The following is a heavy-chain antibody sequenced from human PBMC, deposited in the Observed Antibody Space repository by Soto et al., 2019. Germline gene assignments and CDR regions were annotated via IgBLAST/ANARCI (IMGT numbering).Heavy chain of an antibody. CDR2: MVVDSGNP. V-gene: IGHV1-58*01. Sequence: QMQLVQSGPEVKKPGTSVKVSCKASGFTFTSSAVQWVRQARGQRLEWIGGMVVDSGNPNYAQKFQERVTITRDMSTSTAYMEMSSLRSEDTAVYYCAAEVGDHWGQGTLVTVSS. D-gene: IGHD2-15*01. CDR3: AAEVGDH. J-gene: IGHJ4*02. CDR1: GFTFTSSA.